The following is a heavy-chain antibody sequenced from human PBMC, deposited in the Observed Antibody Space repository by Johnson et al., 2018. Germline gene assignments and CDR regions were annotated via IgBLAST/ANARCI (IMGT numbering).Heavy chain of an antibody. Sequence: QVQLVESGGGVVQPGRSLRLSCAASGFTFSNYGMHWVRQAPGKGLEWVALISYDGSKKYYADSVKGRFIIYRDNSKNTLSLQMTSLRAEDTAVYYCAKDGNSDFWSGYYTDRIYYYYYMDVWGKGTTVTVSS. CDR3: AKDGNSDFWSGYYTDRIYYYYYMDV. J-gene: IGHJ6*03. V-gene: IGHV3-30*18. CDR1: GFTFSNYG. CDR2: ISYDGSKK. D-gene: IGHD3-3*01.